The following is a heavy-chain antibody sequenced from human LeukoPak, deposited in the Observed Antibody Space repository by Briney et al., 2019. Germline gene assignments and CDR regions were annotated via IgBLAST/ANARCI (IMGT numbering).Heavy chain of an antibody. V-gene: IGHV4-59*01. CDR2: IYYSGST. J-gene: IGHJ4*02. CDR3: ARGELGWSSGYYDY. Sequence: SETLSLTCTASGGSISSYYWSWIRQPPGTGLEWIGYIYYSGSTNYNPSLKSRVTISVDTSKNQFSLKLSSVTAADTAVYYCARGELGWSSGYYDYWGQGTLVTVSS. D-gene: IGHD3-22*01. CDR1: GGSISSYY.